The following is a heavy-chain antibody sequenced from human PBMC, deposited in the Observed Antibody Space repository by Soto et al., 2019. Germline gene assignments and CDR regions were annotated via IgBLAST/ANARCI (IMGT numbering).Heavy chain of an antibody. D-gene: IGHD3-22*01. Sequence: ESGGGVVQPGRSLRLSCAASGFTFSSYGMHWVRQAPGKGLEWVAVLSYDGSNQYYADSVNGLFNISRENSKNTLYLQMNSLRAEDTAVYYCAKDQRPYYYESSGPEYWGQGTLVTVSS. J-gene: IGHJ4*02. V-gene: IGHV3-30*18. CDR3: AKDQRPYYYESSGPEY. CDR2: LSYDGSNQ. CDR1: GFTFSSYG.